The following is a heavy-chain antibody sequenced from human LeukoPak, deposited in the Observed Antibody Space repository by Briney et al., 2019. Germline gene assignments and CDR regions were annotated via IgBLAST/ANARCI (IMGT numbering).Heavy chain of an antibody. J-gene: IGHJ6*02. Sequence: PGGSLRLSCAASGFTFSTYWMSWVRQAPGKGLEWVAVIKQDGTEKYYVDFVKGRFTISRDNAKNSLYLQMNSLRAEDMAVYYCARDPYRSPGLRYYDILTGYSYYGMDVWGQGTTVTVSS. CDR2: IKQDGTEK. CDR1: GFTFSTYW. V-gene: IGHV3-7*01. D-gene: IGHD3-9*01. CDR3: ARDPYRSPGLRYYDILTGYSYYGMDV.